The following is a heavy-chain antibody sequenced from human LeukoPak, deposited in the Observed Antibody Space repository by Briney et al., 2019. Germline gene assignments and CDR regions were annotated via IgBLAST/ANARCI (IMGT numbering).Heavy chain of an antibody. CDR2: IYSSGRT. CDR1: GGSISGYY. Sequence: SETLSLTCTVSGGSISGYYWSWIRRPPGKGRWWIGCIYSSGRTNYNPSLKSRVTISVDTSKNQFSLKLSSVTATDTAVYYCAREIRTRFGEHTPWGQGNLVSVSS. CDR3: AREIRTRFGEHTP. V-gene: IGHV4-59*13. D-gene: IGHD3-10*01. J-gene: IGHJ5*02.